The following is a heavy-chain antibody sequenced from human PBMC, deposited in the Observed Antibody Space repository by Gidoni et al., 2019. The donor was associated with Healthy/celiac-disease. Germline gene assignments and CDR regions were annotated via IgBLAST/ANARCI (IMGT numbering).Heavy chain of an antibody. Sequence: EVQLVESGGGLVQPGGSLRLSCAASGFTFSSYWMSWVRQAPGKGLEWVANIKQDGSEKYYVDSVKGRFTISRDNAKNSLYLQMNSLRAEDTAVYYCARDRRRDYYDSLDVWGQGTTVTVSS. J-gene: IGHJ6*02. V-gene: IGHV3-7*01. D-gene: IGHD3-22*01. CDR2: IKQDGSEK. CDR1: GFTFSSYW. CDR3: ARDRRRDYYDSLDV.